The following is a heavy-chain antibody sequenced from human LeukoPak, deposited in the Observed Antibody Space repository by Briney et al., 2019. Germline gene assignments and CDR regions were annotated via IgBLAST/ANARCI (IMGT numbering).Heavy chain of an antibody. CDR1: GFTFSSYE. CDR2: ISISGSTI. J-gene: IGHJ4*03. CDR3: ASPYGSFDY. Sequence: GGSLRLSCAASGFTFSSYEMNWVRQAPGKGLEWVSYISISGSTIYYADSVKGRFTISRDNAKNSLYLQMNNLRAEDTAVYYCASPYGSFDYSGQGTTVTVSS. V-gene: IGHV3-48*03. D-gene: IGHD4-17*01.